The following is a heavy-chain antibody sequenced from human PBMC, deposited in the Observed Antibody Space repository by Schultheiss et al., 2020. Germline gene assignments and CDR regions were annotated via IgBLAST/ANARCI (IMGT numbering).Heavy chain of an antibody. CDR3: AGQVAGPLGY. Sequence: GGSLRLSCAASGFIFSSYGMHWVRQAPGKGLEWVAVISYDGSNKYYADSVKGRFTISRDNSKNTLYLQMNSLRAEDTAVYYCAGQVAGPLGYWGQGTLVTVSS. D-gene: IGHD6-19*01. CDR2: ISYDGSNK. J-gene: IGHJ4*02. CDR1: GFIFSSYG. V-gene: IGHV3-30*03.